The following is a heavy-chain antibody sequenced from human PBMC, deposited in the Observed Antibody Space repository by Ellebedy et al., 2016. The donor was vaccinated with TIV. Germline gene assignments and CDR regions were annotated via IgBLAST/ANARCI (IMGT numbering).Heavy chain of an antibody. D-gene: IGHD3-10*01. Sequence: SETLSLICTVSGGSVSSNSYYWSWIRQPPGKGLEWIGYIYYSGSTNYNPSLKSRVTISVDTSKNQFSLKLSSVTAADTAVYYCGRYYGSGGWFDPWGQGTLVTVSS. CDR1: GGSVSSNSYY. CDR3: GRYYGSGGWFDP. V-gene: IGHV4-61*01. CDR2: IYYSGST. J-gene: IGHJ5*02.